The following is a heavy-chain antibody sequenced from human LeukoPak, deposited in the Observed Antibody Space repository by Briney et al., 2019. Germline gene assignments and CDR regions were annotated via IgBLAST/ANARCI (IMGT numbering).Heavy chain of an antibody. J-gene: IGHJ4*02. D-gene: IGHD6-13*01. V-gene: IGHV3-21*01. CDR1: GFTFSSYS. CDR3: ARSGGFSSSSDY. CDR2: ISSSSSYI. Sequence: GGSLRLSCAASGFTFSSYSMNWVRQAPGKGLEWVSSISSSSSYIYYADSVKGRFTISRDSAKNSLYLQMNSLRAEDTAVYYCARSGGFSSSSDYWGQGTLVTVSS.